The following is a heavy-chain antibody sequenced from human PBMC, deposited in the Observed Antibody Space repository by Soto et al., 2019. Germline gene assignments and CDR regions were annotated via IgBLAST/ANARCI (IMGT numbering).Heavy chain of an antibody. CDR1: GYTFTSYA. CDR2: INAGNGNT. Sequence: QVQLVQSGAEVKKPGASVKVSCKASGYTFTSYAMHWVRQAPGQRLEWMGWINAGNGNTKYSQKFQGRVTITRDTSASTAYMELSSLRSEDTAVYYCARLRWSDYSYGRLSSSPAGVTGVFDYWGQGTLVTVSS. V-gene: IGHV1-3*01. CDR3: ARLRWSDYSYGRLSSSPAGVTGVFDY. J-gene: IGHJ4*02. D-gene: IGHD5-18*01.